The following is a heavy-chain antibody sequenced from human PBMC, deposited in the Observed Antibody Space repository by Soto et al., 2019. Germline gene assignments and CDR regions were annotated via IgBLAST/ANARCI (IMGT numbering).Heavy chain of an antibody. V-gene: IGHV1-69*04. Sequence: ASVKVSFKASGGTFSSYTISWVRQAPGQGLEWMGRIIPILGIANYAQKFQGRVTITADKSTSTAYMELSSLRSEDTAVYYCARDDVEMATIDAFDIWGQGTMVTVSS. D-gene: IGHD5-12*01. CDR1: GGTFSSYT. CDR2: IIPILGIA. CDR3: ARDDVEMATIDAFDI. J-gene: IGHJ3*02.